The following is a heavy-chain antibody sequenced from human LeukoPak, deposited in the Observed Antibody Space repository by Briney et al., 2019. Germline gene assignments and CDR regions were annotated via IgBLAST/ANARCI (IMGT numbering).Heavy chain of an antibody. CDR1: GGSISSYY. CDR3: AIVGGIVDY. CDR2: IYYSGST. D-gene: IGHD2-15*01. Sequence: SETLSLTCTVSGGSISSYYWSWIRQPPGKGLEWIGYIYYSGSTNYNPSLKSRVTTSVDTSKNQFSLKLSSVTAEDTAVYYCAIVGGIVDYWGQGTLVTVSS. V-gene: IGHV4-59*01. J-gene: IGHJ4*02.